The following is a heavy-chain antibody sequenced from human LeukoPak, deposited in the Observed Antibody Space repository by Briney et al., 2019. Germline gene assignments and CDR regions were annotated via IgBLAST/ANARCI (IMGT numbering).Heavy chain of an antibody. D-gene: IGHD1-26*01. Sequence: WASVKVSCKASGYTFTGYHLHWVRQAPGQGLEWMGWIYPKTGGTSYAQKFQGRVTMTRDTSISTAYMELIGLRSDDTAVYYCAGPWDQVGFDPWGQGTLVSVSS. V-gene: IGHV1-2*02. CDR1: GYTFTGYH. CDR3: AGPWDQVGFDP. CDR2: IYPKTGGT. J-gene: IGHJ5*02.